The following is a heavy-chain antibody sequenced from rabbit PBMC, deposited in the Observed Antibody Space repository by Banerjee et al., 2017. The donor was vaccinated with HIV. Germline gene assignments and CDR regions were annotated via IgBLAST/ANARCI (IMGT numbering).Heavy chain of an antibody. V-gene: IGHV1S45*01. J-gene: IGHJ4*01. CDR2: ITSSGST. D-gene: IGHD4-1*01. Sequence: QQQLEESGGGLVKPEGSLTLTCKASGFDLSSGYDMCWVRQAPGKGLEWIACITSSGSTYYASWAKGRFTISKTSSTTVTLQMTSLTAADTATYFCARDLAGVIGWNFGLWGQGTLVTV. CDR3: ARDLAGVIGWNFGL. CDR1: GFDLSSGYD.